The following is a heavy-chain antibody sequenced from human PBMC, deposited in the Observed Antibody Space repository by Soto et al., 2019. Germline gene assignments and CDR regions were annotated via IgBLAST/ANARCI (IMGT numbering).Heavy chain of an antibody. V-gene: IGHV1-46*01. CDR2: INPSGGST. CDR1: GYTFTSYY. Sequence: GASVKVSCKASGYTFTSYYMHWVRQAPGQGLEWMGIINPSGGSTSYAQKFQGRVTMTRDTSTSTVYMELSSLRSEDTAVYYCARTEWGDIVVVVASKASYYYGMDVWGQGTTVTVSS. J-gene: IGHJ6*02. CDR3: ARTEWGDIVVVVASKASYYYGMDV. D-gene: IGHD2-15*01.